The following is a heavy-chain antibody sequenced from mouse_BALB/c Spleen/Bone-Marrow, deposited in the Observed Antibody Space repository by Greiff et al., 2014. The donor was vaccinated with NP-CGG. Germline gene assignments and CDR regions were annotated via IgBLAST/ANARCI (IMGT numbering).Heavy chain of an antibody. CDR1: GFTFSSFG. Sequence: DVHLVESGGGLVQPGGSRKLSCAASGFTFSSFGMHWVRQAPEKGLEWVAYISSGSSTIYYADTVMGRFTISRDNPKNTLFLQMTSLRSEDTAMYYCARSGSSSGCFDYWGQGTTLTVSS. CDR3: ARSGSSSGCFDY. CDR2: ISSGSSTI. D-gene: IGHD1-1*01. V-gene: IGHV5-17*02. J-gene: IGHJ2*01.